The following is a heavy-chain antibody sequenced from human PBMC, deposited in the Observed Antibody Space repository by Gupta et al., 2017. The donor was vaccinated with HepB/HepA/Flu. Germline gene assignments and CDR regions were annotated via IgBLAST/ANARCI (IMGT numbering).Heavy chain of an antibody. CDR2: IDFGGSA. D-gene: IGHD2/OR15-2a*01. V-gene: IGHV4-59*01. Sequence: QVQLQESGPGLVKSSETLSLTCTVSGGSMINYYWNWIRPSQGKGLEWLGKIDFGGSADYNPYLRSRLTISVHTTKNQFSLQLTSVTAADTALYYCAREDIAIVPGALRGGFDVWGQGIMVSVS. CDR1: GGSMINYY. CDR3: AREDIAIVPGALRGGFDV. J-gene: IGHJ3*01.